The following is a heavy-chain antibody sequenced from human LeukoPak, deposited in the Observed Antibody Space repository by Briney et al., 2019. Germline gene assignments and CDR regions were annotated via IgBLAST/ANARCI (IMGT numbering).Heavy chain of an antibody. CDR1: GYSISSGYY. CDR2: LYHSGIT. CDR3: ARETYYYGSNDY. Sequence: SETLSLTCTVSGYSISSGYYWGWIRQTPGKGLEWIGSLYHSGITYYNPSLKSRLTISVDTSKNQFSLKLSSVTAADTAVYYCARETYYYGSNDYWGQGTLVTVSS. J-gene: IGHJ4*02. V-gene: IGHV4-38-2*02. D-gene: IGHD3-10*01.